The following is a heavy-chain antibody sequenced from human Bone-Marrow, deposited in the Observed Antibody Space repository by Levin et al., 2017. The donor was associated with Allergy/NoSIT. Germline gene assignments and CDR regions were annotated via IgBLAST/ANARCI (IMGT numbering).Heavy chain of an antibody. CDR3: AKMDATAMVFGQMMDV. Sequence: SCAASGFTFSSYAMSWVRQAPGKGLEWVSAISGSGGSTYYADSVKGRFTISRDNSKNTLYLQMNSLRAEDTAVYYCAKMDATAMVFGQMMDVWGQGTTVTVSS. CDR2: ISGSGGST. D-gene: IGHD5-18*01. V-gene: IGHV3-23*01. J-gene: IGHJ6*02. CDR1: GFTFSSYA.